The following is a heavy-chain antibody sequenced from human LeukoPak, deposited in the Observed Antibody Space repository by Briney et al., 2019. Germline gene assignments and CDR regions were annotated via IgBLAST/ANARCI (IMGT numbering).Heavy chain of an antibody. CDR3: ARGTPGSSWFRRGDAFDI. CDR1: GGTFSSYA. J-gene: IGHJ3*02. D-gene: IGHD6-13*01. Sequence: GASVKVSCKASGGTFSSYAISWVRQAPGQGLEWMGRIIPILGIANYAQKFQGRVTITADTSTSTAYMELRSLRSDDTAVYYCARGTPGSSWFRRGDAFDIWGQGTMVTVSS. CDR2: IIPILGIA. V-gene: IGHV1-69*04.